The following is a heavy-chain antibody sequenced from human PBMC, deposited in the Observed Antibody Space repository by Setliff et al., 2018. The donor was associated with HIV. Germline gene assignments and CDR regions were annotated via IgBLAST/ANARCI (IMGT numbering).Heavy chain of an antibody. CDR1: GYTFTAYY. CDR3: ARDMYRWNFGSRQPGPFDI. J-gene: IGHJ3*02. D-gene: IGHD1-7*01. Sequence: ASVKVSCKASGYTFTAYYIHWVRQAPGQGLEWMGRIIPVLGTANYAQNFQGRVTINVDKSTTTVYMELGSLKSEDTAVYYCARDMYRWNFGSRQPGPFDIWGQGTMVTVS. V-gene: IGHV1-69*08. CDR2: IIPVLGTA.